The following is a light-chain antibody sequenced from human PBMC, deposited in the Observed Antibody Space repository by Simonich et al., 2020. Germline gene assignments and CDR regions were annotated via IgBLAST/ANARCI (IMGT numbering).Light chain of an antibody. Sequence: DIVMHQSPDSVAVSLGERATINCQSSQSVLYSSNNKHYLAWYQQKPGQPPKLLIYWASTREAGVPDRFSGSGSGTDFTLTISSRQAEDVAVYYCQQYYSTPYTFGQGTKLEIK. J-gene: IGKJ2*01. CDR3: QQYYSTPYT. V-gene: IGKV4-1*01. CDR1: QSVLYSSNNKHY. CDR2: WAS.